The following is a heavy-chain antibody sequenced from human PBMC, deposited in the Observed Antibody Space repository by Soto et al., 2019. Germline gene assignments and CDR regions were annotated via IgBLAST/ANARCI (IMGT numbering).Heavy chain of an antibody. V-gene: IGHV1-69*01. CDR2: IIPIFGTA. D-gene: IGHD1-26*01. Sequence: QVQLVQSGAEVKKPGSSVKVSCKASGGTFSRYAISWVRQAPGQWLEWMGGIIPIFGTANYAQKCQGRVTITADESTSTASMELISLRSEDTAVYYCASMGATVPYWGQGTLVTVSS. J-gene: IGHJ4*02. CDR1: GGTFSRYA. CDR3: ASMGATVPY.